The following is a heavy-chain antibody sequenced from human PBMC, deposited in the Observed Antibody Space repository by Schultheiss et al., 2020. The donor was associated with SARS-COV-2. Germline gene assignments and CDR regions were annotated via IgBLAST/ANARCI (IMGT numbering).Heavy chain of an antibody. J-gene: IGHJ6*03. Sequence: GESLKISCKGSGYSFTSYWIGWVRQMPGKGLEWMGIIYPGDSDTRYSPSFQGQVTISADKSISTAYLQWSSLKASDTAMYYCARHGYSSGWETGYYYMDVWGKGTTVTVSS. CDR3: ARHGYSSGWETGYYYMDV. CDR2: IYPGDSDT. D-gene: IGHD6-19*01. CDR1: GYSFTSYW. V-gene: IGHV5-51*01.